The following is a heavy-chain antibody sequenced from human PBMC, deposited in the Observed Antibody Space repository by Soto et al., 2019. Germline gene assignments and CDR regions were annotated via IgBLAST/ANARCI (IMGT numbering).Heavy chain of an antibody. V-gene: IGHV3-30*18. D-gene: IGHD6-13*01. CDR3: AKEGRPRIAAAGTPYY. Sequence: QVQLVESGGGVVQPGRSLRLSCAASGFTFSSYGMHWVRQAPGKGLEWVAVISYDGSNKYYADSVKGRFTISRDNSKNTLYLQMNSLRAEDTAVYYCAKEGRPRIAAAGTPYYWGQGTLVTVSS. CDR1: GFTFSSYG. J-gene: IGHJ4*02. CDR2: ISYDGSNK.